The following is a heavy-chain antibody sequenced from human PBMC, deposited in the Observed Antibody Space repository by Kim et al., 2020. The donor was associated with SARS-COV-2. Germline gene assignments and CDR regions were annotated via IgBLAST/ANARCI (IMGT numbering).Heavy chain of an antibody. D-gene: IGHD4-17*01. Sequence: GGSLRLSCAASGFTFSSYGMHWVRQAPGKGLEWVAVIWYDGSNKYYADSVKGRFTISRDNSKNTLYLQMNSLRAEDTAVYYCAKDLLTMVTTAGYGMDVWGQGTTVTVSS. CDR3: AKDLLTMVTTAGYGMDV. V-gene: IGHV3-33*06. J-gene: IGHJ6*02. CDR1: GFTFSSYG. CDR2: IWYDGSNK.